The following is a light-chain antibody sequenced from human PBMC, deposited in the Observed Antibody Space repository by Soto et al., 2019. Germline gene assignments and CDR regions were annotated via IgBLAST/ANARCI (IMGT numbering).Light chain of an antibody. V-gene: IGKV1-5*01. J-gene: IGKJ1*01. Sequence: DIQMTQSPSTLSAYVGDRVTFTCRASQSISTWLAWYQQKPGKAPKLLIYDASSLQSDVPSMFSGSGSGTEFTLTIIALQSDDFASYYCQQYMNYATFGQGTKVEIK. CDR1: QSISTW. CDR3: QQYMNYAT. CDR2: DAS.